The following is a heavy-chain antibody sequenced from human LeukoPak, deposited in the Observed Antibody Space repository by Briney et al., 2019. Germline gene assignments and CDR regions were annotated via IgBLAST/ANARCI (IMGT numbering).Heavy chain of an antibody. J-gene: IGHJ4*02. CDR3: AKDYYDSSGHLDY. CDR1: GFTFSSYG. Sequence: GRXLRPSCAASGFTFSSYGMHWVRQAPGKGLEWVAVIWYDGSNKYYADSVKGRFTISRDNYKNTLYLQMNSLRAEDTAVYYCAKDYYDSSGHLDYWGQGTLVTVSS. D-gene: IGHD3-22*01. CDR2: IWYDGSNK. V-gene: IGHV3-33*06.